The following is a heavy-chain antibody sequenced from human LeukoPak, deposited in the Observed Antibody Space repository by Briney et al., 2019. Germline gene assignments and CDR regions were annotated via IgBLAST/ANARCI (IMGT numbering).Heavy chain of an antibody. J-gene: IGHJ6*02. CDR3: ARDLEMATIGPGSYGMDV. D-gene: IGHD5-24*01. V-gene: IGHV3-48*03. CDR1: GFTFSSYE. CDR2: ISSSGSTI. Sequence: GGSLRLSCAASGFTFSSYEMNWVRQAPGKGLEWVSYISSSGSTIYYADSVKGRFTISRDNAKNSLYLQMNSLRAEDTAVYYCARDLEMATIGPGSYGMDVWGQGTTVTVSS.